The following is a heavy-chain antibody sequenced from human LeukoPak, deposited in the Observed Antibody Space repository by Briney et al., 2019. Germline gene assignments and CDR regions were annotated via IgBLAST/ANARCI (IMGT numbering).Heavy chain of an antibody. V-gene: IGHV4-38-2*02. D-gene: IGHD6-19*01. J-gene: IGHJ4*02. CDR3: ARQVGQWLAYFDY. CDR1: GYSISSGYY. Sequence: SETLSLTCTVSGYSISSGYYWGWIRQPPGKGLEWIGSIYHSGSTYYNPSLQSRVTISVDTSKNQFSLKLSSVTAADTAVYYCARQVGQWLAYFDYWGQGTLVTVSS. CDR2: IYHSGST.